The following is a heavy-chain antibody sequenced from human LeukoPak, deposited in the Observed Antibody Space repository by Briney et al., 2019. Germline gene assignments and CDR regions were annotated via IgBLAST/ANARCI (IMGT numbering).Heavy chain of an antibody. Sequence: ASVKVSCKTSGGTFSSYAISWVRQAPGQGLEWMGGIIPLFGTANYAQKFQGRITITADESTSTAYTELSSLRSEDTAVYYCARGRGLYYYGMDVWGQGTTVTVSS. CDR2: IIPLFGTA. J-gene: IGHJ6*02. V-gene: IGHV1-69*13. CDR1: GGTFSSYA. CDR3: ARGRGLYYYGMDV.